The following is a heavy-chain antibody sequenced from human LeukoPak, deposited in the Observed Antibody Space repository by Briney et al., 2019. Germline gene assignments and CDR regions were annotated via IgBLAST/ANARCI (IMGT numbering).Heavy chain of an antibody. J-gene: IGHJ6*02. CDR3: ARSAIDRYYYGMDV. V-gene: IGHV4-59*01. CDR2: IYYSGST. CDR1: GGSFSGYY. Sequence: SETLSLTCAVYGGSFSGYYWSWIRQPPGKGLEWIGYIYYSGSTNYNPSLKSRVTISVDTSKNQFSLKLSSVTAADTAVYYCARSAIDRYYYGMDVWGQGTTVTVSS.